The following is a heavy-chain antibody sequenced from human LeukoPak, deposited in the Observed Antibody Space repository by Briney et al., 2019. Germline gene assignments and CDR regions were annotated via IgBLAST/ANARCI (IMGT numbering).Heavy chain of an antibody. CDR2: ISSSGSTI. D-gene: IGHD3-16*01. CDR1: GFSFSSYT. CDR3: ARAYTLFYYYYGMDV. V-gene: IGHV3-48*04. Sequence: PGGSLRLSCAVSGFSFSSYTMSWVRQAPGKGLEWVSYISSSGSTIYYADSVKGRFTISRDNAKNSLYLQMNSLRAEDTAVYYCARAYTLFYYYYGMDVWGQGTTVTVSS. J-gene: IGHJ6*02.